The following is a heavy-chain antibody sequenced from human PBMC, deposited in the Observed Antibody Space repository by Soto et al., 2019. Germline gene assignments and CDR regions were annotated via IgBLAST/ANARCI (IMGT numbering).Heavy chain of an antibody. CDR3: AREIPRYYYDSSGYYDY. J-gene: IGHJ4*02. Sequence: ASVKVSCKASGYTFTSYGISWVRQAPGQGLEWMGWISAYNGNTNYAQKLQGRVTMTTDTSTSTAYMELRSLRSDDTAVYYCAREIPRYYYDSSGYYDYWGQGTLVTVSS. D-gene: IGHD3-22*01. CDR2: ISAYNGNT. V-gene: IGHV1-18*01. CDR1: GYTFTSYG.